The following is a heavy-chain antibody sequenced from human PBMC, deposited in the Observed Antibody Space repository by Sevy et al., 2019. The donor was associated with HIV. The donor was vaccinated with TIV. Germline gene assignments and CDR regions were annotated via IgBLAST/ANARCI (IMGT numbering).Heavy chain of an antibody. CDR1: GFTFSSYA. CDR2: ISGSGGST. D-gene: IGHD2-15*01. CDR3: AEAIFDNVVGVAATLGAFDI. J-gene: IGHJ3*02. Sequence: GGSLRLSCAASGFTFSSYAMSWVRQAPGKGLEWVSAISGSGGSTYYADAVKGRFTISRENSKNTLYLQLNSLIAEDTAVYYGAEAIFDNVVGVAATLGAFDIWGQGTMVTVSS. V-gene: IGHV3-23*01.